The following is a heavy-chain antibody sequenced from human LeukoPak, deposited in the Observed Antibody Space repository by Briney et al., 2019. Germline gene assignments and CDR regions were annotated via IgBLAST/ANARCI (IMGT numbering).Heavy chain of an antibody. V-gene: IGHV4-59*08. D-gene: IGHD6-25*01. CDR3: ARLPSTAYSYYGLDV. Sequence: PSETLSLTCTVSGGSISSYYWSWIRQPPGKGLEWIGYIYYSGSTNYNPSLKSRVTISVDTSKNQFSLKLSSVTAADTAVYYCARLPSTAYSYYGLDVWGQGTTVTVSS. CDR1: GGSISSYY. J-gene: IGHJ6*02. CDR2: IYYSGST.